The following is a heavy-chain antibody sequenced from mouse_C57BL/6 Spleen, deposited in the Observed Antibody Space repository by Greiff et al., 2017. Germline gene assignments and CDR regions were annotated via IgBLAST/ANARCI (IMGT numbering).Heavy chain of an antibody. CDR1: GFTFSDYG. V-gene: IGHV5-17*01. CDR2: ISSGSSTI. Sequence: EVQVVESGGGLVKPGGSLKLSCAASGFTFSDYGMHWVRQAPEKGLEWVAYISSGSSTIYYADTVKGRFTISRDNAKNTLFLQMTSLRSEDTAMYYCARSFDVWGTGTTVTVSS. J-gene: IGHJ1*03. CDR3: ARSFDV.